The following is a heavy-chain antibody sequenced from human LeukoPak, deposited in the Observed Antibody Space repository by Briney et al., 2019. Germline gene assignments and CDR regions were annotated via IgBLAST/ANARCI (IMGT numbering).Heavy chain of an antibody. Sequence: WSSVTVSCKASGGTFSSYVINWVRQAPGQGLEWMGGIIPIFGTANYAQKFQGRVTITADKSTSTAYMELSSLRSEDTAVYYCAMGVGAPEDLAVAADFDYWGEGTLVTVPS. D-gene: IGHD6-19*01. CDR1: GGTFSSYV. CDR2: IIPIFGTA. V-gene: IGHV1-69*06. CDR3: AMGVGAPEDLAVAADFDY. J-gene: IGHJ4*02.